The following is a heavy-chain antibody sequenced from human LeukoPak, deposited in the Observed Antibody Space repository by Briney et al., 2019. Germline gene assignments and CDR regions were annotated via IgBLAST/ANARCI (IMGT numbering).Heavy chain of an antibody. V-gene: IGHV1-18*01. CDR2: ISAYNGNT. CDR1: GYTFTSYG. CDR3: ATKYYYDSSGYYYHPYAFDI. D-gene: IGHD3-22*01. J-gene: IGHJ3*02. Sequence: GASVKVSCMASGYTFTSYGISWVRQAPGQGLEWMGWISAYNGNTNYAQKLQGRVTMTTDTSTSTAYMELRSLRSDDTAVYYCATKYYYDSSGYYYHPYAFDIWGQGTMVTVSS.